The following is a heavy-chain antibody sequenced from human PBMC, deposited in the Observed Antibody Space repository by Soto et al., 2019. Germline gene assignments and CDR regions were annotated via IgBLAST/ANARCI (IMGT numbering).Heavy chain of an antibody. V-gene: IGHV1-69*02. CDR2: IIPILGIA. Sequence: SVKVSCKASGVTFSSYTISWVRQAPGQGLEWMGRIIPILGIANYAQKFQGRVTITADKSTSTAYMELSSLRSEDTAVYYCASGPDNIVARFTASTDYFDYWGQGTLVTVSS. CDR3: ASGPDNIVARFTASTDYFDY. D-gene: IGHD5-12*01. J-gene: IGHJ4*02. CDR1: GVTFSSYT.